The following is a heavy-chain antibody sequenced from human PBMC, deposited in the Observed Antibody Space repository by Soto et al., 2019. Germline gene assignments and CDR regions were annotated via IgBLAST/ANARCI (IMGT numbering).Heavy chain of an antibody. CDR3: ARVGSWYGGWFDP. J-gene: IGHJ5*02. D-gene: IGHD6-13*01. CDR1: GGSISSYY. CDR2: IYYSGST. Sequence: PSETLSLTCTVSGGSISSYYWSWIRQPPGKGLEWIGYIYYSGSTNYNPSLKSRVTISVDTSKNQFSLKLSSVTAADTAVYYCARVGSWYGGWFDPWGQGTLVTVS. V-gene: IGHV4-59*01.